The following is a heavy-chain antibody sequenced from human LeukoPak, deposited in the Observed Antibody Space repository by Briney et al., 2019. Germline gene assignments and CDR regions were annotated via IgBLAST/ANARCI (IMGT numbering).Heavy chain of an antibody. V-gene: IGHV1-8*01. CDR1: GYTFTSYD. CDR2: MNPNSGNT. D-gene: IGHD2-2*01. CDR3: ARGRCVGSTNCYYFDS. Sequence: ASVKVSCKASGYTFTSYDINWVRQATGQGLEWMGWMNPNSGNTGYAQKFQGRGTITRDTSASTAYMELSSLRSEDTAVYYCARGRCVGSTNCYYFDSWGQGTLVTVSS. J-gene: IGHJ4*02.